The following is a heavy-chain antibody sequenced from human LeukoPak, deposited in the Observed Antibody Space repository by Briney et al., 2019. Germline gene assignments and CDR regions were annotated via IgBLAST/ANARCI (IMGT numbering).Heavy chain of an antibody. CDR3: ARVTATATRFDY. Sequence: SETLSLTCTVSGDSINRNTYYWGWIRQPPGKGLEWFGNIYYSGSTFYNPSLKSRATISVDTSKNQFSLKLSSVTAADTAVYYCARVTATATRFDYWGQGILVTVSS. D-gene: IGHD5-12*01. J-gene: IGHJ4*02. CDR1: GDSINRNTYY. CDR2: IYYSGST. V-gene: IGHV4-39*01.